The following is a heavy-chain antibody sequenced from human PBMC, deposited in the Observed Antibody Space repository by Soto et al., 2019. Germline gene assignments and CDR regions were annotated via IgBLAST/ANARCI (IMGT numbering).Heavy chain of an antibody. D-gene: IGHD6-13*01. CDR1: GGTFSSYR. Sequence: VKVSCKASGGTFSSYRFNWVRQARGQGLEWLGGIVPIYRTADYAQKFQGRVTITADESTRTVYMELSSLKSQDTALYYCARDSGAKLSSSWGQGTLVTVSS. V-gene: IGHV1-69*01. CDR3: ARDSGAKLSSS. J-gene: IGHJ4*02. CDR2: IVPIYRTA.